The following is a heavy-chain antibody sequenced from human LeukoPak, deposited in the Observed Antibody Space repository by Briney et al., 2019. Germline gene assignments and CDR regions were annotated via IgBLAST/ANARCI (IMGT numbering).Heavy chain of an antibody. V-gene: IGHV3-9*01. CDR3: AKNRGPVATTTFDY. CDR1: GFTFSSYA. CDR2: ISWNSGSI. Sequence: PGGSLRLSCAASGFTFSSYAMSWVRQAPGKGLEWVSGISWNSGSIGYADSVKGRFTISRDNAKNSLYLQMNSLRAEDTALYYCAKNRGPVATTTFDYWGQGTLVTVSS. J-gene: IGHJ4*02. D-gene: IGHD5-12*01.